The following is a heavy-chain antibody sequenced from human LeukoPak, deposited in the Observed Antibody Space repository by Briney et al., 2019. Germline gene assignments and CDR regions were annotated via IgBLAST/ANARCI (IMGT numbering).Heavy chain of an antibody. CDR2: IYPGDSDT. J-gene: IGHJ4*02. D-gene: IGHD5-18*01. CDR1: GYSFTGYW. Sequence: GESLKISCKGSGYSFTGYWIGWVRQMPGKGLEWMGIIYPGDSDTRYSPSFQGQVTISADKSISTAYLQWSSLKASDTAMYYCARHPSGNTAMAPSWAQGTLVTVSS. V-gene: IGHV5-51*01. CDR3: ARHPSGNTAMAPS.